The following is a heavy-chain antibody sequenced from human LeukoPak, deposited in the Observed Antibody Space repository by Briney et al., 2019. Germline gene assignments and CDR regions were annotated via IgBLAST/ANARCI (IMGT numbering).Heavy chain of an antibody. J-gene: IGHJ4*01. Sequence: PSETLSLTCAVSVYSLSSGYYWGWIRHPPGKGLEWIGSIYPIGSTYYNPSLTTRVTISVDTSKNQISLKLSAMAAADTAVYYCARDGYDFGSGYYTNWGQGTLVTVSS. D-gene: IGHD3-3*01. CDR3: ARDGYDFGSGYYTN. CDR1: VYSLSSGYY. V-gene: IGHV4-38-2*02. CDR2: IYPIGST.